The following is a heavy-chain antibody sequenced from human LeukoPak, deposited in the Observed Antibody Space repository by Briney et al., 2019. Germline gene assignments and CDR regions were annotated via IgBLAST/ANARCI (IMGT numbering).Heavy chain of an antibody. J-gene: IGHJ4*02. CDR1: GFTFSSYW. CDR3: ARDRKIWFGARDY. V-gene: IGHV3-7*01. D-gene: IGHD1-26*01. Sequence: PGGSLRLSCAASGFTFSSYWMSWVRQAPGKGLEWVANIKQDGSEKYYVDSVKGRFTISRDNAKNSLYLQMNSLRAEDTAVYYCARDRKIWFGARDYWGQGTLVTVSS. CDR2: IKQDGSEK.